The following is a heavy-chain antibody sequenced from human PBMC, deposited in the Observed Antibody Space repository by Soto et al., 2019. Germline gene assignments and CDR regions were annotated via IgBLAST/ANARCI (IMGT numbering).Heavy chain of an antibody. D-gene: IGHD2-15*01. J-gene: IGHJ5*02. CDR2: IYWDDDR. Sequence: KESGPTLVAPTQTLTLTCSFSGFSLTKSGVGVGWFRQAPGKALECLGIIYWDDDRRYNPSLKTRLTITKDTSKNQVVLTMTYMEPVDTGTYYCAHRVTYSVSWDVDWFDPWGQGTLVTVSS. CDR1: GFSLTKSGVG. V-gene: IGHV2-5*02. CDR3: AHRVTYSVSWDVDWFDP.